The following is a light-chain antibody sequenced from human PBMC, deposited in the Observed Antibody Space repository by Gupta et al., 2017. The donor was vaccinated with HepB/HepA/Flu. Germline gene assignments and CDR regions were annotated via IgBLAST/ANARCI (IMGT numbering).Light chain of an antibody. J-gene: IGKJ2*01. CDR3: QQSHSLPQT. V-gene: IGKV1-39*01. CDR1: QSISSY. CDR2: AAS. Sequence: IQMTQSPSSLSASVGDRVTITCRASQSISSYLNWYQQKPGKAPNLLIYAASNLQSGVPSRFSGGGYGTDFTLTISSLQPEDFATYYCQQSHSLPQTFGQGTKLEIK.